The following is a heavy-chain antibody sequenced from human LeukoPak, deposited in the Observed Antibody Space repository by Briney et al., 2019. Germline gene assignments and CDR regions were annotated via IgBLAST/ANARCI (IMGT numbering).Heavy chain of an antibody. CDR3: ARVDGASGSYFRPLDY. J-gene: IGHJ4*02. CDR1: GGSFSGYY. D-gene: IGHD1-26*01. Sequence: PSETLSLTCTVYGGSFSGYYWSWIRQPPGKGLEWIGEINHSGSTNYNPSLKSRVTISVDTSKNQFSLKLSSVTAADTAVYYCARVDGASGSYFRPLDYWGQGTLVTVSS. V-gene: IGHV4-34*01. CDR2: INHSGST.